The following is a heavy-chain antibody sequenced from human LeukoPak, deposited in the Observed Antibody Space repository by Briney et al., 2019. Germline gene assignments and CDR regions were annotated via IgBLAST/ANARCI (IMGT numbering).Heavy chain of an antibody. CDR3: ARAWYSSSSGWFDP. Sequence: SGTLSLTCTVSGGSISSHYWSWIRQPPGKGLEWIGYIYYSGSTNYNPSLKSRVTISVDTSKNQFSLKLSSVTAADTAVYYCARAWYSSSSGWFDPWGQGTLVTVSS. V-gene: IGHV4-59*11. CDR2: IYYSGST. CDR1: GGSISSHY. J-gene: IGHJ5*02. D-gene: IGHD6-6*01.